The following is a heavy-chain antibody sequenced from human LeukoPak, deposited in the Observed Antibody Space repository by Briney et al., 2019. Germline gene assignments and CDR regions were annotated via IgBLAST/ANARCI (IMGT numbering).Heavy chain of an antibody. V-gene: IGHV3-53*01. CDR3: ARDAPQVPAAGVLAS. CDR1: GFTVSDNY. Sequence: GGSLRLSRAASGFTVSDNYMSWVRQAPGKGLEWVSVMYSRGDTYYANSVKGRFTFSRDISKNTLYLQMNGLSTEDTAMYYCARDAPQVPAAGVLASWGQGTLVIVSS. J-gene: IGHJ5*02. CDR2: MYSRGDT. D-gene: IGHD6-13*01.